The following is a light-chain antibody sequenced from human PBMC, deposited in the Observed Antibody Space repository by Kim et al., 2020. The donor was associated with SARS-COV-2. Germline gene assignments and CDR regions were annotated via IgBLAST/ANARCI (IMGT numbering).Light chain of an antibody. CDR2: GTS. V-gene: IGKV1-NL1*01. CDR3: QQYHSAPCT. J-gene: IGKJ2*02. Sequence: DIQMTQSPSSLSAFVGNRVTITCRASQDISNSLAWYQQKPGKPPKLLLYGTSRLESGVPSRFSGGGSGPDYTLTIRSLQTDDFATYYCQQYHSAPCTFGQGTKLEI. CDR1: QDISNS.